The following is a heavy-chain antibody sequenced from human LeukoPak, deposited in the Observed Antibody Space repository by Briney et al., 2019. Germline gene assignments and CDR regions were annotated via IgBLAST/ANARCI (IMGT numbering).Heavy chain of an antibody. CDR3: ARGGGRSGWYHYFDY. Sequence: GGSLRLSCAASGFTFSSYAMSWVRQAPGKGLEWVSSITTSSSYIYYADSVKGRFTISRDNAKNSLYLQMNSLRAEDTAVYYCARGGGRSGWYHYFDYWGQGTLVTVSS. CDR2: ITTSSSYI. CDR1: GFTFSSYA. J-gene: IGHJ4*02. V-gene: IGHV3-21*01. D-gene: IGHD6-19*01.